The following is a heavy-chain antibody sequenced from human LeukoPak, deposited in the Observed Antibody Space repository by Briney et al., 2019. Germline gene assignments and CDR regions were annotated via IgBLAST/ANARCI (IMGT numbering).Heavy chain of an antibody. CDR2: IYYSGST. D-gene: IGHD5-18*01. CDR3: ARAHVDTAMAGPGAYYYYYYMDV. J-gene: IGHJ6*03. Sequence: PSETLSLTCTVSGGSISSSSYYWGWIRQPPGKGLEWIGIIYYSGSTYYNPSPKSRVTISVDTSKNQFSLKLSSVTAADTAVYYCARAHVDTAMAGPGAYYYYYYMDVWGKGTTVTVSS. V-gene: IGHV4-39*07. CDR1: GGSISSSSYY.